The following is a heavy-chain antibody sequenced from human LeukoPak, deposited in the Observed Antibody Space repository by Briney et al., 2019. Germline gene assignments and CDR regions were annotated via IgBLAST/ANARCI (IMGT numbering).Heavy chain of an antibody. Sequence: PSETLSLTCTVSGGSISSSSYYWGWIRQPPGKGLEWIGSIYYSGSTYYNPSLKSRVTISVDTSKNQFSLKLSSVTAADTAVYYCARQMPGLWNWFDPWGQGTLVTVSS. J-gene: IGHJ5*02. CDR1: GGSISSSSYY. V-gene: IGHV4-39*01. D-gene: IGHD4/OR15-4a*01. CDR3: ARQMPGLWNWFDP. CDR2: IYYSGST.